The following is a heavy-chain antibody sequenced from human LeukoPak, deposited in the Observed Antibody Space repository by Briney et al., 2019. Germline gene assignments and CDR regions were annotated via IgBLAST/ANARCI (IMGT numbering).Heavy chain of an antibody. V-gene: IGHV1-46*01. D-gene: IGHD5-18*01. Sequence: ASVKVSCKASGYTFTSYYMHWVRQAPGQGLEWMGIINPSGGSTSYAQKFQGRVTMTRDTSTSTVYMELSSLRSEDTAVYYCAGGRATAMVTGWFDPWGQGTLVTVSS. CDR1: GYTFTSYY. J-gene: IGHJ5*02. CDR2: INPSGGST. CDR3: AGGRATAMVTGWFDP.